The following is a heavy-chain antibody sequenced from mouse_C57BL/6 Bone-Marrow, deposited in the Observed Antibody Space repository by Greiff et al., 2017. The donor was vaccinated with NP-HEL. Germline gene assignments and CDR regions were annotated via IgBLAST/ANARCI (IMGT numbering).Heavy chain of an antibody. CDR1: GYTFTGYW. Sequence: LQESGAELMKPGASVKLSCKATGYTFTGYWIEWVKQRPGHGLEWIGEILPGSGSTNYNEKVKGKATFTADTSSNTAYMQLSSLTTEDSAIYYCARGKIYYGNPGWFAYWGQGTLVTVSA. V-gene: IGHV1-9*01. CDR2: ILPGSGST. CDR3: ARGKIYYGNPGWFAY. J-gene: IGHJ3*01. D-gene: IGHD2-1*01.